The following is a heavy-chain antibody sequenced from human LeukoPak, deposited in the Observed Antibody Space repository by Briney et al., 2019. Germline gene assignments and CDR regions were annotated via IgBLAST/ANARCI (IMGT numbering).Heavy chain of an antibody. V-gene: IGHV3-11*04. J-gene: IGHJ4*02. Sequence: PGGSLRLSCAASGFTFSDYYMSWIRQAPGKGLEWVSYISPSATTIYYADSAKGRFTISRDNAKNSLYLQMNSLRAEDTAVYYCARERGVRSYYDILTGYYDYFDYWGQGTLVTVSS. CDR3: ARERGVRSYYDILTGYYDYFDY. CDR2: ISPSATTI. CDR1: GFTFSDYY. D-gene: IGHD3-9*01.